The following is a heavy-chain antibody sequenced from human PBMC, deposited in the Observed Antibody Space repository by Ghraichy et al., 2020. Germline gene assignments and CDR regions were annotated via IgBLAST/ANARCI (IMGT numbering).Heavy chain of an antibody. D-gene: IGHD3-10*01. CDR2: IIPSFAKA. V-gene: IGHV1-69*13. CDR1: GGTFNSNA. CDR3: AREKYYGSGNYLNPDYYYGMDV. J-gene: IGHJ6*02. Sequence: SVKVSCKASGGTFNSNAISWVRQAPGQGLEWMGGIIPSFAKANYAHKFQGRVTITADESTSTAFMELSSLRSEDTAVYYCAREKYYGSGNYLNPDYYYGMDVWGQGTTVTVSS.